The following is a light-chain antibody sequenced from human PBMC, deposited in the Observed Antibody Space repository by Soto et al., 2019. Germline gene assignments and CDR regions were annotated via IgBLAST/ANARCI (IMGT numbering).Light chain of an antibody. Sequence: EIVLTHSPGTLSLSPCERATLSPRASQALSNSFIAWYQQKPGQAPRLLIYDTSSRATGVPDRYSASGSGTDFTLTISRLEPEDFAVFFCQQYGTSEIIFGQGTRLEIK. V-gene: IGKV3-20*01. CDR3: QQYGTSEII. J-gene: IGKJ5*01. CDR2: DTS. CDR1: QALSNSF.